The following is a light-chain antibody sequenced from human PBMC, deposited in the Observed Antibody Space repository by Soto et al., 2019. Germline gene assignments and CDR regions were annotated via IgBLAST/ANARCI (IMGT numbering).Light chain of an antibody. J-gene: IGLJ2*01. V-gene: IGLV6-57*02. CDR2: EDT. Sequence: NFMLTQPNSVSESPGKTVTISCTGSSGSIATNYVQWYQQRPGSAPTTVIYEDTQRPSGVPERFSGSIDSSSNSAYLTISGLKTEDEADYYCQSYDGRNPDVVFGGGTKLPVL. CDR1: SGSIATNY. CDR3: QSYDGRNPDVV.